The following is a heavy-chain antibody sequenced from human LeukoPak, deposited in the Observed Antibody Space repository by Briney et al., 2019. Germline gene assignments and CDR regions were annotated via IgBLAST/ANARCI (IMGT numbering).Heavy chain of an antibody. CDR1: GYSCTSYW. J-gene: IGHJ4*02. CDR2: IYPGDSDT. D-gene: IGHD6-19*01. Sequence: GESLKISCKGSGYSCTSYWIGWVRQMPGKGLEWMGIIYPGDSDTTYTPSFQGPVTISADKSISNAYLQWSSPKASDTAMYYCARLFPYGIAVAGTLDYWGQGTLVTVSS. V-gene: IGHV5-51*01. CDR3: ARLFPYGIAVAGTLDY.